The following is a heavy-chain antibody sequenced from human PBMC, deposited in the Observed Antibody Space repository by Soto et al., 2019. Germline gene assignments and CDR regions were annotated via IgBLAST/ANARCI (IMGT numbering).Heavy chain of an antibody. Sequence: PGWYPRLSCAASEFTFNSYAMHCVRQAPGKGLEWVAVISYDGSNKYYADSVKGRFTISRDNSKNTLYLQMNSLRAEDTAVYYCARRLGRDGDKLDDWGQGSSVTVSS. CDR3: ARRLGRDGDKLDD. CDR1: EFTFNSYA. J-gene: IGHJ4*02. D-gene: IGHD2-15*01. V-gene: IGHV3-30-3*01. CDR2: ISYDGSNK.